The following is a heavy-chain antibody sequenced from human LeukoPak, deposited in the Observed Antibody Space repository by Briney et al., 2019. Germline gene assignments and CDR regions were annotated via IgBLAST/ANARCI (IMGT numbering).Heavy chain of an antibody. CDR3: ARDRYYYGSGTPGIFDY. CDR2: INPNSGGT. D-gene: IGHD3-10*01. V-gene: IGHV1-2*04. CDR1: GYTFTGYY. Sequence: GASVKVSCKASGYTFTGYYMHWVRQAPGQGLEWMGWINPNSGGTNYAQKFQGWVTVTRDTSISTAYMELSRLRSDDTAVYYCARDRYYYGSGTPGIFDYWGQGTLVTVSS. J-gene: IGHJ4*02.